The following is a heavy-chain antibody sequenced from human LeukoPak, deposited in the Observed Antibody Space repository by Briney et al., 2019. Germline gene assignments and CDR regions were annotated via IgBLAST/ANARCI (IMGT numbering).Heavy chain of an antibody. CDR3: ARDTDSSGCPNYFDY. V-gene: IGHV3-48*02. CDR2: ISSSSSTI. D-gene: IGHD6-19*01. J-gene: IGHJ4*02. CDR1: GFTFSSYS. Sequence: GGSLRLSCAASGFTFSSYSMNWVRQAPGKGLEWVSYISSSSSTIYYADSVKGRFTISRDNAKNSLYLQMNSLRDEDTAVYYCARDTDSSGCPNYFDYWGQGTLVTVSS.